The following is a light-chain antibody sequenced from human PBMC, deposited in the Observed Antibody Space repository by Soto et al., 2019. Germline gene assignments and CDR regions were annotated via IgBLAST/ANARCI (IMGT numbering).Light chain of an antibody. J-gene: IGLJ1*01. CDR2: DAS. V-gene: IGLV2-14*01. CDR3: TSYTSNSTPYV. Sequence: QAVLTQPASVSGAPGQSITISRTGTNSDVGAYTYVSWYQQHPGKAPKLMIYDASNRPSGVSNRFSGSKSGNTAFLIISGLQAEDEADYYCTSYTSNSTPYVFGGGTKVTVL. CDR1: NSDVGAYTY.